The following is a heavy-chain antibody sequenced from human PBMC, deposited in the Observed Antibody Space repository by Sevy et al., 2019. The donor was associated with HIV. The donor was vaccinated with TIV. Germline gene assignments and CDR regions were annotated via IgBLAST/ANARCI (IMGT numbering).Heavy chain of an antibody. V-gene: IGHV1-24*01. CDR3: ATAAVPFGGYSYGSAFY. J-gene: IGHJ4*02. CDR1: GYTLTELS. Sequence: ASVKVSCKASGYTLTELSMHWVRQAPGKGLEWMGGFDPEDGETIYAQKFQGRVTMTEDTSTDTAYMELSSLRSEDTAVYYCATAAVPFGGYSYGSAFYWGQGTLVTVSS. D-gene: IGHD5-18*01. CDR2: FDPEDGET.